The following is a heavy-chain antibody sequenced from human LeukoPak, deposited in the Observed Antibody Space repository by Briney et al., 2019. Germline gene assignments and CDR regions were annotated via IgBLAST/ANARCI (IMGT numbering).Heavy chain of an antibody. CDR2: INHSGST. V-gene: IGHV4-34*01. CDR3: ARGFRITMVRGDPLDY. CDR1: GGSLSGYY. Sequence: SETLSLTCAVYGGSLSGYYWSWIRQPPGKGLEWIGEINHSGSTNYNPSLKSRVTISVDTSKNQFSLKLSSVTAADTAVYYCARGFRITMVRGDPLDYWGQGTLVTVSS. J-gene: IGHJ4*02. D-gene: IGHD3-10*01.